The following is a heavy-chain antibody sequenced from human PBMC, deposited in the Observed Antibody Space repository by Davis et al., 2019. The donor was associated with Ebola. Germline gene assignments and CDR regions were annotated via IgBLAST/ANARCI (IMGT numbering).Heavy chain of an antibody. CDR3: TAGTGKTDFDY. CDR2: VKHRGDGGTV. D-gene: IGHD1/OR15-1a*01. J-gene: IGHJ4*02. CDR1: GLTFNNAC. V-gene: IGHV3-15*01. Sequence: PGGSLRLSCTVSGLTFNNACMSWVRQAPGKGLEWVGRVKHRGDGGTVDYAAPVKGRFSISRDDSKNALYLQMSSLKTEDTAVYYCTAGTGKTDFDYWGQGTLVTVSS.